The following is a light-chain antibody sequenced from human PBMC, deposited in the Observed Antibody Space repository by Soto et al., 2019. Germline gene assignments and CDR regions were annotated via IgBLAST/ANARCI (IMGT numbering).Light chain of an antibody. CDR1: QRVSSN. CDR3: LQRSDWRT. V-gene: IGKV3-15*01. CDR2: GAS. J-gene: IGKJ1*01. Sequence: ELVMTQSPATLSVSPGERATLSCRASQRVSSNLAWYQQKPGQAPRLLIYGASTRATGIPDRFSGSGSGTDFTLTISRLEPEDFAVYYCLQRSDWRTFGRGTKVDIK.